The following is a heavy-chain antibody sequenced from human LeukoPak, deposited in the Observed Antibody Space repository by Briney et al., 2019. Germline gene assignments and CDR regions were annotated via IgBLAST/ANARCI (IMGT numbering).Heavy chain of an antibody. CDR3: AKDRTVGASYWYFDL. CDR1: GFTFSSYA. V-gene: IGHV3-30*04. J-gene: IGHJ2*01. D-gene: IGHD1-26*01. CDR2: ITYDGSKK. Sequence: SGGSLRLSCAASGFTFSSYAMHWVRQAPGKWLEWVAVITYDGSKKFYADSVKGRFTISRDNPNNMLYLEMSSLRPEDTAIYYCAKDRTVGASYWYFDLWGRGTLVTVSS.